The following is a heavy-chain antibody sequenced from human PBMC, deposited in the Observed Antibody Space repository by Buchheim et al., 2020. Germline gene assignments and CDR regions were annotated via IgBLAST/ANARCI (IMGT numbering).Heavy chain of an antibody. Sequence: QVQLQESGPGLVKPSQTLSLTCSVSGASISNSDFFWSWIRLSPGKGLEWIGYVFYGGSTYSNPSLRSRVAISVDTSKDQFSLKLTSVTAADTAVYYCARSTIDGDYLYYGLDVWGQGTT. CDR2: VFYGGST. V-gene: IGHV4-30-4*01. CDR1: GASISNSDFF. CDR3: ARSTIDGDYLYYGLDV. D-gene: IGHD4-17*01. J-gene: IGHJ6*02.